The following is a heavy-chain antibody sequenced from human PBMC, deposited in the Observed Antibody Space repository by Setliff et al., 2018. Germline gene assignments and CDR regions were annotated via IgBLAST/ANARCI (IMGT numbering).Heavy chain of an antibody. D-gene: IGHD2-2*01. J-gene: IGHJ4*02. V-gene: IGHV1-18*01. CDR2: ISPYTGNT. Sequence: ASVKVSCKASGSTFTDYGISWVRQAPGQGLEWMGWISPYTGNTFYAPQFQGRVIMTTDTSAKTAYMDLRSLRSEDTAVYYCERLVRYCSTTSCQRTSGDDFWGRGTLVTVSS. CDR3: ERLVRYCSTTSCQRTSGDDF. CDR1: GSTFTDYG.